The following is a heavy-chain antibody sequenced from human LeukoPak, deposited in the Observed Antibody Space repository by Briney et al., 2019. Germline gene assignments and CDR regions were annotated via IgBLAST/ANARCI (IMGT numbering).Heavy chain of an antibody. Sequence: GGSLRLSCAASGFTFSSYSMNWVRQAPGKGLEWVSSISSSSSYIYYADSVKGRFTISRDTAKPSLYLQMNSLRAEDTALYYCARLHRGVTQDFDYWGQGTLVTVSS. CDR1: GFTFSSYS. V-gene: IGHV3-21*01. J-gene: IGHJ4*02. D-gene: IGHD3-10*01. CDR3: ARLHRGVTQDFDY. CDR2: ISSSSSYI.